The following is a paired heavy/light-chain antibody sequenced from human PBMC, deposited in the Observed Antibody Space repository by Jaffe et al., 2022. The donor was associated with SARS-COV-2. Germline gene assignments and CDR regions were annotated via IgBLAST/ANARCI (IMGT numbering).Heavy chain of an antibody. J-gene: IGHJ5*02. CDR1: GGSISSRGFF. V-gene: IGHV4-31*03. CDR2: IYHTGST. CDR3: ARKGYYGSGTYPNWFDP. D-gene: IGHD3-10*01. Sequence: QVQLQESGPGVVKPSQTLSLTCTVSGGSISSRGFFWSWIRQHPGKGLEWIGYIYHTGSTHYNPSLNSRLTISVDTSKNQFSLNLSSVTAADTAVYYCARKGYYGSGTYPNWFDPWGQGTLVTVSS.
Light chain of an antibody. Sequence: DIVMTQSPLSLPVTPGEPASISCRSSQSLLNSNGYNYLDWYLQKPGQSPQLLIYLGSNRASGVPDRFSGSGSGTDFTLKISRVEAEDFGVYYCMQALQTPLTFGGGTKVEIK. CDR1: QSLLNSNGYNY. V-gene: IGKV2-28*01. CDR3: MQALQTPLT. CDR2: LGS. J-gene: IGKJ4*01.